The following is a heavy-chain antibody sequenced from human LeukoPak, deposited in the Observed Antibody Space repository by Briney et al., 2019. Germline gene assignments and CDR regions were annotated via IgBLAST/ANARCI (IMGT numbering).Heavy chain of an antibody. CDR1: GGSIRSSSYY. V-gene: IGHV4-39*01. J-gene: IGHJ4*02. CDR3: ARHDPFQY. Sequence: SETLSLTCAVSGGSIRSSSYYWAWIRQPPGMGLEWVGSVHYTGNTYYNSSLSSRITISVDTSSNQFSLRLNSVTAADTALYYCARHDPFQYWGQGALVTVSS. CDR2: VHYTGNT.